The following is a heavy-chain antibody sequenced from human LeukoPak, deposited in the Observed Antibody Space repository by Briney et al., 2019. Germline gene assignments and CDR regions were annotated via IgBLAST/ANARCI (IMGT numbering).Heavy chain of an antibody. CDR3: ARGDTAMVL. Sequence: KPSETLSLTCTVSGVSISGYYWSWIRQPPGKGLEWIGYIYYSGTTNYNPSLKSRVTISVDTSKNHLSLKLGSVTAADAAVYYCARGDTAMVLWGQGTLVTVSS. J-gene: IGHJ4*02. V-gene: IGHV4-59*01. D-gene: IGHD5-18*01. CDR1: GVSISGYY. CDR2: IYYSGTT.